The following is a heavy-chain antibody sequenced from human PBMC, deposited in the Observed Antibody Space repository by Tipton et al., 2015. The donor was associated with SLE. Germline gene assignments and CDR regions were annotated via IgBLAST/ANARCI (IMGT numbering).Heavy chain of an antibody. J-gene: IGHJ4*02. V-gene: IGHV4-61*10. Sequence: TLSLTCTVSVGSISSGSYYWSWIRQPAGKGLEWIGYIYYSGSTHYNPSLKSRVTISVDTSKNQFSLKLSSVTAADTAVYYCARVSQWLVSYYFDYWGQGTLVTVSA. CDR2: IYYSGST. D-gene: IGHD6-19*01. CDR1: VGSISSGSYY. CDR3: ARVSQWLVSYYFDY.